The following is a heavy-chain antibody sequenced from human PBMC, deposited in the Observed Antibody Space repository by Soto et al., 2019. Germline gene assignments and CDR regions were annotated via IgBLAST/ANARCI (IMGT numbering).Heavy chain of an antibody. CDR1: GVSVSSGSYY. CDR2: IYYSGST. CDR3: ARDRGGYYDSSGPI. Sequence: PSETLSLTCTVSGVSVSSGSYYWSWIRQPPGKGLEWIGYIYYSGSTNYNPSLKSRVTISVDTSKNQFSLKLSSVTAADTAVYYCARDRGGYYDSSGPIWGQGTMVTVSS. V-gene: IGHV4-61*01. J-gene: IGHJ3*02. D-gene: IGHD3-22*01.